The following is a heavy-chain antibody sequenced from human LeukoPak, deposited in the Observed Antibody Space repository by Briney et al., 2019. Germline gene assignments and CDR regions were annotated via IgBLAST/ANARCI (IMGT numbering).Heavy chain of an antibody. CDR2: ISSSSSYI. Sequence: PGGSLRLSCAASGFTFSSYSMNWVRQAPGKGLEWVSSISSSSSYIYYADSVKGRFTISRDNAKNSLYRQMNSLRAEDTAVYYCASQISLIDYWGQGTLVTVSS. D-gene: IGHD2-8*01. CDR3: ASQISLIDY. CDR1: GFTFSSYS. J-gene: IGHJ4*02. V-gene: IGHV3-21*01.